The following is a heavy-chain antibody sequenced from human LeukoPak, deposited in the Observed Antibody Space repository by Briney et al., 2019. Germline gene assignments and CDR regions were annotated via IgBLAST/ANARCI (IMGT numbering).Heavy chain of an antibody. J-gene: IGHJ6*03. V-gene: IGHV1-69*06. Sequence: GASVKVSCKASGGTFSNYAISWVRQAPGQGLEWMGGIIPIFGTANYAQKFQGRVTITADKSTSTAYMELSSLRSEDTAVYYCASTYDFWSGYYDYYYYYYMDVWGKGTTVTVSS. CDR1: GGTFSNYA. CDR2: IIPIFGTA. D-gene: IGHD3-3*01. CDR3: ASTYDFWSGYYDYYYYYYMDV.